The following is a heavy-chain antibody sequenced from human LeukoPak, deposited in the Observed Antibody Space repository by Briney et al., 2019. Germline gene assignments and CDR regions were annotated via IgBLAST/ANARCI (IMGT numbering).Heavy chain of an antibody. V-gene: IGHV3-23*01. D-gene: IGHD3-16*01. CDR1: EFTFGSFA. Sequence: GGSLRLSCAASEFTFGSFAMSWVRQAPGKGLEWVSYIRGGGAVTHYADPVKGRFTVSRDNPKSTLYLQMNSLRAEDTAVYYCAKCAQSYGNDAFDIWGQGTMVTVSS. CDR2: IRGGGAVT. CDR3: AKCAQSYGNDAFDI. J-gene: IGHJ3*02.